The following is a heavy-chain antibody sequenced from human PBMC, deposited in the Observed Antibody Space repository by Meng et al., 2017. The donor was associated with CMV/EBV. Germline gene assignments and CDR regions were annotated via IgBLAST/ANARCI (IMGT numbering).Heavy chain of an antibody. D-gene: IGHD4-23*01. CDR1: FTLSSYG. Sequence: FTLSSYGMIWVRTAPGKGLEWLSSITSTSAFIYSADSVKGRFTISRDNAKNSLYLQMNSLRAEDTAVYYCARDYVRTAMVTRYYFDYWGQGTLVTVSS. V-gene: IGHV3-21*01. CDR3: ARDYVRTAMVTRYYFDY. CDR2: ITSTSAFI. J-gene: IGHJ4*02.